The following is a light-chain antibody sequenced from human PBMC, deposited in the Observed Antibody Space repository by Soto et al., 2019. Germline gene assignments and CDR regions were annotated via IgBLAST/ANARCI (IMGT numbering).Light chain of an antibody. J-gene: IGKJ3*01. CDR1: QSISSY. CDR3: QQSYSTPLS. V-gene: IGKV1-39*01. Sequence: DLQMTPSPSSLSASVGDRVTITCRASQSISSYLNWYQQQPGKAPKLLIYAASSLQSGVPSRFSGSGSGTDFTLTISSLQPEDFATYYCQQSYSTPLSCGPGTKVDIK. CDR2: AAS.